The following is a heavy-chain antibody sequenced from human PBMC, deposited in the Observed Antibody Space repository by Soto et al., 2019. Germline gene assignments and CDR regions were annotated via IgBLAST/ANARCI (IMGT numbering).Heavy chain of an antibody. Sequence: PSETLSLTCSVSGDSLRNHYWSWIRQPPGSRLEWIGHIFYSGDTSSYNPSLKSRVSMSVDTSKNQFSLKLRSVSADDTAFYFCARVSYFRGFDWLFAFDSWGQGALVTVSS. J-gene: IGHJ4*02. CDR1: GDSLRNHY. D-gene: IGHD3-9*01. CDR2: IFYSGDT. V-gene: IGHV4-59*11. CDR3: ARVSYFRGFDWLFAFDS.